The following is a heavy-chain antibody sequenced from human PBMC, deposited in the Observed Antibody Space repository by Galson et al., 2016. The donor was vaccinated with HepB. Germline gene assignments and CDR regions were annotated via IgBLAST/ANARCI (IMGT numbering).Heavy chain of an antibody. CDR1: GFSLNRRGVG. V-gene: IGHV2-5*05. J-gene: IGHJ6*02. CDR2: IYWADDK. Sequence: PALVKPTQTLTLTCTFSGFSLNRRGVGVGWIRQPPGKALEWLALIYWADDKRYGPSLRSRLTLTKDTSKNQVVLTMTNMAPVDTATYYFAHTQVDSTMVPSSYYYGMDVWGQGTTVIVSS. CDR3: AHTQVDSTMVPSSYYYGMDV. D-gene: IGHD3-10*01.